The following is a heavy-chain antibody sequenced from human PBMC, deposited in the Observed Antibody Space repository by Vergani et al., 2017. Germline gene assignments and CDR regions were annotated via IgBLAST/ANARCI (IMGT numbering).Heavy chain of an antibody. CDR2: IWYDGSNK. CDR3: ARDPEGTLDY. CDR1: GFTFSSYG. V-gene: IGHV3-33*01. J-gene: IGHJ4*02. Sequence: QVQLVESGGGVVQPGRSLRLSCAASGFTFSSYGMHWVRQAPGKGLEWVAVIWYDGSNKYYADSVKGRFTISRDNSXNTLYLQMNSRRAEDTAVYYCARDPEGTLDYWGQGTLVTVSS.